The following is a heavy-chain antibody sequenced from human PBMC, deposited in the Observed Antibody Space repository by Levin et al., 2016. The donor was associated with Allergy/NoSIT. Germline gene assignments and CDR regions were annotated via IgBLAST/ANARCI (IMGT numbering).Heavy chain of an antibody. CDR3: ARVVGDFWSGYLGY. CDR1: GFIFSSYT. V-gene: IGHV3-21*01. CDR2: ITSSSGYI. D-gene: IGHD3-3*01. Sequence: GGSLRLSCAASGFIFSSYTMNWVRQAPGKGLEWVSSITSSSGYINYGDSVKGRFTISRDNAKNSLYLQMNSLRAEDTAVYYCARVVGDFWSGYLGYWGQGTLVTVSS. J-gene: IGHJ4*02.